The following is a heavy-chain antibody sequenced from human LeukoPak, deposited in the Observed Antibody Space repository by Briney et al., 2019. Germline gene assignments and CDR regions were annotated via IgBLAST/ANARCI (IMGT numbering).Heavy chain of an antibody. CDR3: ARDTKYASDN. Sequence: GGSLRLSCAASGFTFSHYSMNWVRQAPGKGLEWISYIGISSGNTKYADSVKGRFTISGDKAKNSVYLQMNSLRVEDTAVYYCARDTKYASDNWGQGTLVTVSS. CDR2: IGISSGNT. D-gene: IGHD2-2*01. CDR1: GFTFSHYS. V-gene: IGHV3-48*01. J-gene: IGHJ4*02.